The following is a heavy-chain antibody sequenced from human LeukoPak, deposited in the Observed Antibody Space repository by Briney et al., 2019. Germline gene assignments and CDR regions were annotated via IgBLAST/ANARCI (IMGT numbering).Heavy chain of an antibody. CDR2: IYWDDDK. V-gene: IGHV2-5*02. J-gene: IGHJ5*02. CDR3: AHSPLELPWFDP. CDR1: GFSLSTSGVG. D-gene: IGHD1-7*01. Sequence: SGPTLVKPRQTLTLTCTFSGFSLSTSGVGVGWIRQPPGKALEWLALIYWDDDKCYSPSLKSRLTITKDTSKNQVVLTMTNMDPVDTATYFCAHSPLELPWFDPWGQGTLVTVSS.